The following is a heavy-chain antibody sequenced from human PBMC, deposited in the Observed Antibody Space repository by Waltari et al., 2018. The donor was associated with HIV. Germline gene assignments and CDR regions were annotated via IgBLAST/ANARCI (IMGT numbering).Heavy chain of an antibody. CDR1: GFTFSSYG. CDR3: ARDLVHPGSGSYRGYYYYYGMDV. Sequence: QVQLVESGGGVVQPGRSLRLSCAASGFTFSSYGMHWVRQAPGKGLEWVEVIWYDGSKKDYAESVKGRFTISRDNSKNTLYLQMNSLRAEDTAVYYCARDLVHPGSGSYRGYYYYYGMDVWGQGTTVTVSS. D-gene: IGHD3-10*01. CDR2: IWYDGSKK. V-gene: IGHV3-33*01. J-gene: IGHJ6*02.